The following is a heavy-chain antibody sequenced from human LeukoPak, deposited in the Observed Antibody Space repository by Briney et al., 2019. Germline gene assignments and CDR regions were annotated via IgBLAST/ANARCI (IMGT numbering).Heavy chain of an antibody. CDR2: IYYSGST. CDR1: GASISSSTDY. CDR3: ARVTYGSGTYGAFDY. V-gene: IGHV4-39*01. J-gene: IGHJ4*02. Sequence: SETLSLTCTVSGASISSSTDYWGWIRQPPGKGLEWIANIYYSGSTYYNPSLKSRVTISVDTSKNQFSLKLSSVTAADTAVYYCARVTYGSGTYGAFDYWGQGTLVTVSS. D-gene: IGHD3-10*01.